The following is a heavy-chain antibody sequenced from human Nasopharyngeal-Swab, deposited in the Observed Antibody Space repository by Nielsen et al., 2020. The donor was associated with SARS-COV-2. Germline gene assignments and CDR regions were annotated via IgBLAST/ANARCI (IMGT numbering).Heavy chain of an antibody. V-gene: IGHV3-7*01. D-gene: IGHD3-3*01. CDR3: ARDEILDY. CDR2: VEQDGTEK. Sequence: GESPPISCAASGFTFSHYWMTWARQAPGKGLEWVANVEQDGTEKYFVDSVKGRFTISRDNAKNSLYLHMNSLRTEDTAVYYWARDEILDYWGQGTLVTVSS. CDR1: GFTFSHYW. J-gene: IGHJ4*02.